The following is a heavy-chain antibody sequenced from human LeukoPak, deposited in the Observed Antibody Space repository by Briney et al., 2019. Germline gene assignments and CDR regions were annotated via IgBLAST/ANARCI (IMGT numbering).Heavy chain of an antibody. V-gene: IGHV3-30*04. D-gene: IGHD3-22*01. Sequence: GESLRLSCAASGFTFSSYAMYWVRQAPGKGLEWVALISYDGYNKNYADSVKGRFTISRDNSKNTLYLQMNSLRAEDTAVYYCARERSYYDSSGYYPAFDIWGQGTMVTVSS. J-gene: IGHJ3*02. CDR1: GFTFSSYA. CDR3: ARERSYYDSSGYYPAFDI. CDR2: ISYDGYNK.